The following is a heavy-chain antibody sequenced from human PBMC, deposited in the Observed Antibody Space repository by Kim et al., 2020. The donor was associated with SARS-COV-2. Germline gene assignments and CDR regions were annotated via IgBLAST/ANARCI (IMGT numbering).Heavy chain of an antibody. CDR1: GFTFSSYW. J-gene: IGHJ5*02. CDR2: IKQDGSEK. CDR3: ARERNSYCSGGSCYNWFDP. D-gene: IGHD2-15*01. V-gene: IGHV3-7*01. Sequence: GGSLRLSCAASGFTFSSYWMSWVRQAPGKGLEWVANIKQDGSEKYYVDSVKGRFTISRDNAKNSLYLQMNSLRAEDTAVYYCARERNSYCSGGSCYNWFDPWGQGTLVTVSS.